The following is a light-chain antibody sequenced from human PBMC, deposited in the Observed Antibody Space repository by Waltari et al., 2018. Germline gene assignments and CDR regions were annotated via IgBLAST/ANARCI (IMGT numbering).Light chain of an antibody. V-gene: IGLV2-11*01. CDR2: DVN. Sequence: QSALTQPRSLSGSPGQSVTISCTGTGSDLEANNDDSWYQQLPGKAPKVIIYDVNKRPSGVPDRFSGSKSGNTASLTISGLQPGDEADYYCCSYAGTYYVFGSGTKVTVL. J-gene: IGLJ1*01. CDR1: GSDLEANND. CDR3: CSYAGTYYV.